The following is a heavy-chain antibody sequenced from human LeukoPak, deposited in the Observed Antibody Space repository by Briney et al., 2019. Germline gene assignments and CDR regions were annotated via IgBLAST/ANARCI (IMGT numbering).Heavy chain of an antibody. D-gene: IGHD1/OR15-1a*01. Sequence: GGSLRLSCAASGFTFSSYAMHRVRQAPGKGLEWVSVIYSSGSTYYADSVEGRFTISRDTSKNTVYLQMNTLRAEDTAMYYCAREDEHEHHFDHWGQGTLVTVSS. V-gene: IGHV3-53*01. J-gene: IGHJ4*02. CDR2: IYSSGST. CDR1: GFTFSSYA. CDR3: AREDEHEHHFDH.